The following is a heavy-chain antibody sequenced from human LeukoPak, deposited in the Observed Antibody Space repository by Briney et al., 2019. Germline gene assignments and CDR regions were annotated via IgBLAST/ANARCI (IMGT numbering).Heavy chain of an antibody. CDR2: INPNSGDT. V-gene: IGHV1-2*02. Sequence: ASVKVSCKASGYTSTDFYLHWVRQAPGQGLEWMGWINPNSGDTNYAQKFQARVTMTRDTSINTAYMELSGLKSDDTAVYFCARENPGVPFDYWGQGTLVTVSS. J-gene: IGHJ4*02. CDR3: ARENPGVPFDY. CDR1: GYTSTDFY. D-gene: IGHD3-3*01.